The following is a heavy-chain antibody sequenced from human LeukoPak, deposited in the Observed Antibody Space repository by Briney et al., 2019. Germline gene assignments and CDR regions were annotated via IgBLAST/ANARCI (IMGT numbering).Heavy chain of an antibody. CDR3: ARSGWCSFDAFDI. J-gene: IGHJ3*02. CDR1: GFTFSSYW. Sequence: PGGSLRLSCAASGFTFSSYWMSWVRQAPGKGLEWVANIKQDGSEKYYVDSVKGRFTISRDNAKNSLYLQMNSLRAEDTAVYYCARSGWCSFDAFDIWGQGTMVTVSS. V-gene: IGHV3-7*01. D-gene: IGHD6-19*01. CDR2: IKQDGSEK.